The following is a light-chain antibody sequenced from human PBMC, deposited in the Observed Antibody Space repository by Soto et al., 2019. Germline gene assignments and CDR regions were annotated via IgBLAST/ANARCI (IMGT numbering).Light chain of an antibody. Sequence: QSALTQPASVSGSPGQSVTISCTGTSSDFGSYKFVSWYQHHPGTVPKLMIYEGGKRPSGVSNRFSGSKSGNTASLTISGLQAEDEADYYCCSFALRSTLIFGGGTKVTVL. V-gene: IGLV2-23*01. CDR3: CSFALRSTLI. CDR1: SSDFGSYKF. CDR2: EGG. J-gene: IGLJ2*01.